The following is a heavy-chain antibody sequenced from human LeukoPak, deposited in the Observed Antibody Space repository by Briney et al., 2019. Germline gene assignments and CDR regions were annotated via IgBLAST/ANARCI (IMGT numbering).Heavy chain of an antibody. CDR2: ISVYNGNT. V-gene: IGHV1-18*01. J-gene: IGHJ4*02. CDR3: ARESYNSGSYYNDY. Sequence: ASVKVSCKASGYTFTSYGISWVRQAPGQGLEWMGWISVYNGNTNYAQKLQGRVTMTADTSTSTAYMELRSLRSDDTALYYCARESYNSGSYYNDYWGQGTLVTVSS. CDR1: GYTFTSYG. D-gene: IGHD3-10*01.